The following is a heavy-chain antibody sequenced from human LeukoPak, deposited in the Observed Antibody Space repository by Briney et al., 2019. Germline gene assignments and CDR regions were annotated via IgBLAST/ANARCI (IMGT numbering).Heavy chain of an antibody. CDR3: ARLYDSSGYRENAFDI. Sequence: GESLKISCKGSGYSFTSYWIGWVRQMPGKGLEWMGIIYPGDSDTRYSPSFQGQVTISADKSISTAYLQWSSLKASDTAMYYCARLYDSSGYRENAFDIWGQGTMVTVSS. V-gene: IGHV5-51*01. J-gene: IGHJ3*02. D-gene: IGHD3-22*01. CDR2: IYPGDSDT. CDR1: GYSFTSYW.